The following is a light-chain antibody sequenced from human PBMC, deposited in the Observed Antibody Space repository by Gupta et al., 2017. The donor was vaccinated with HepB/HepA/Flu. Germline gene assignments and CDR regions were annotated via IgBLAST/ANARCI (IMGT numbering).Light chain of an antibody. CDR2: DVS. J-gene: IGLJ2*01. Sequence: QSALTQPASVSGSPGPSITISCTGTSSDVGGYNYVSWYQQHPGKAPKVMIYDVSNRPSGVSNRFSGSKSGNTASLTISGLQAEDEADYYCSSYASSSTLNVIFGGGTKLTVL. CDR1: SSDVGGYNY. CDR3: SSYASSSTLNVI. V-gene: IGLV2-14*03.